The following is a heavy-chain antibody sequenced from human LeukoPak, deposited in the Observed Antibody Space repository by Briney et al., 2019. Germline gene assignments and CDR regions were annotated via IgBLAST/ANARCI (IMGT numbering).Heavy chain of an antibody. J-gene: IGHJ6*03. Sequence: PSETLSLTCAVYGGSFSGYYWSWIRQPPGKGLEWIGEINHSGSTYYNPSLKSRVTISVDTSKNQFSLKLSSVTAADTAVYYCARGRQQLVLGYYYYYYMDVWGKGTTVTVSS. D-gene: IGHD6-13*01. CDR1: GGSFSGYY. V-gene: IGHV4-34*01. CDR2: INHSGST. CDR3: ARGRQQLVLGYYYYYYMDV.